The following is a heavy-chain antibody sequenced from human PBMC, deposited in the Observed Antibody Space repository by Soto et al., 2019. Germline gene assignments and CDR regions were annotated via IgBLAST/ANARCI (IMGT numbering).Heavy chain of an antibody. CDR2: IYYSGGT. CDR1: GGSISSGDYY. D-gene: IGHD6-19*01. Sequence: PSETLSLTCTVSGGSISSGDYYWSWIRQPPGKGLEWIGYIYYSGGTNYNPSLKSRVTIPLDKSKSQFSLRLISVTAADTAVYYCTREQSDDNYFDPWGQGTLVTVSS. CDR3: TREQSDDNYFDP. V-gene: IGHV4-61*08. J-gene: IGHJ5*02.